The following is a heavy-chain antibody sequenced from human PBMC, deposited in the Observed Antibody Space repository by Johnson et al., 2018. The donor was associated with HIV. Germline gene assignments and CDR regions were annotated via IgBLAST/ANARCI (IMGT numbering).Heavy chain of an antibody. Sequence: QVKLVESGGGVVQPGRSLRLSCAASAFTFSSSAMPWVRQAPGTGLEWVAVISYDASNKYYADSVKGRFTISRDNSKNTLYLQMNSLRTEDTAVYYCARVRGGTGHGAFDIWGQGTMVTVSS. J-gene: IGHJ3*02. CDR1: AFTFSSSA. CDR3: ARVRGGTGHGAFDI. CDR2: ISYDASNK. V-gene: IGHV3-30*04.